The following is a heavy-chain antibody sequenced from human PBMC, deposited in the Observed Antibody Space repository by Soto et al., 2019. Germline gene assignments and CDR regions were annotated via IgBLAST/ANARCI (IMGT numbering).Heavy chain of an antibody. J-gene: IGHJ4*02. CDR3: ARDGYGSGAYDY. CDR2: IYHGGST. V-gene: IGHV4-31*03. CDR1: GGSLSSGGYY. D-gene: IGHD3-10*01. Sequence: QVQLQESGPGLVQPSQTLSLTCTVSGGSLSSGGYYWTWIRQHPGKGLEWIGNIYHGGSTHYNPSLKSRXXIXLXXYKNQFFPKLRSVTAADPAVYYCARDGYGSGAYDYWGQGSLVTVSS.